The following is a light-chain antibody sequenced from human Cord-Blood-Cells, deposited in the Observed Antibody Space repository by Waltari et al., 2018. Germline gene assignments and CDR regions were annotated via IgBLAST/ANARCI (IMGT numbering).Light chain of an antibody. CDR2: AAS. V-gene: IGKV1-6*01. CDR3: LHDYNSPFT. Sequence: IQLNQSPASLSASGREPVSITCRASQVSRNDVGWYQQTPGKPPKLLIYAASSLHSGVPTRFSGSGSGKDFTLIISSLQPEDFATYYCLHDYNSPFTFGHGTKVDIK. CDR1: QVSRND. J-gene: IGKJ3*01.